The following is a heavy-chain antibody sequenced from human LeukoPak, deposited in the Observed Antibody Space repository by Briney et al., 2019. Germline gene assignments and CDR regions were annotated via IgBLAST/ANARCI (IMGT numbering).Heavy chain of an antibody. D-gene: IGHD5-12*01. CDR3: AKEVSGYDGD. Sequence: PGGSLRLSCAASGFTFSNSAMSWVRQAPGKGLQWVSAISGSGGSTYYADSVKGRFTISRDNSKNTLYLQMSSLRAEDTAVYCCAKEVSGYDGDWGQGTLVTVSS. J-gene: IGHJ4*02. CDR2: ISGSGGST. CDR1: GFTFSNSA. V-gene: IGHV3-23*01.